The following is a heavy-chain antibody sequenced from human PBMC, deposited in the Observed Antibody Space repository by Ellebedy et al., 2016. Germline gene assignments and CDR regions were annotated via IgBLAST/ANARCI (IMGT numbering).Heavy chain of an antibody. Sequence: GGSLRLSCAASGFTFSNAWMNWVRQAPGKGLEWVGRIKSKTDGGTTDYAAPVKGRFTISRDDSKNTLYLQMNSLKTEDTAVYYCTTDIATLSWFGDPNGAFDIWGQGTMVTVSS. V-gene: IGHV3-15*07. D-gene: IGHD3-10*01. CDR1: GFTFSNAW. CDR3: TTDIATLSWFGDPNGAFDI. J-gene: IGHJ3*02. CDR2: IKSKTDGGTT.